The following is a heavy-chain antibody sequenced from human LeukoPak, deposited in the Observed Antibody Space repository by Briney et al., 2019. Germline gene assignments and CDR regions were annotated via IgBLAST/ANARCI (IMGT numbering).Heavy chain of an antibody. J-gene: IGHJ4*02. CDR2: IRYDGSNK. V-gene: IGHV3-30*02. Sequence: GGSLRLSCAASGFPFSYYAMHWVRQAPGKGLEWVAFIRYDGSNKYYADSVKGRFTISRDNSKNTLYLQMNSLRAEDTAVYYCAKRLFDYWGQGTLVTVSS. CDR1: GFPFSYYA. CDR3: AKRLFDY. D-gene: IGHD5/OR15-5a*01.